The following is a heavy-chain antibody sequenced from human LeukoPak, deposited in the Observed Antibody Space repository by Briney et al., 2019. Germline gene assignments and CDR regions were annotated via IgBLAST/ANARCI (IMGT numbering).Heavy chain of an antibody. CDR1: GYTFSSYA. D-gene: IGHD5-24*01. CDR3: AKEERRAFDY. CDR2: INDSGGST. J-gene: IGHJ4*02. Sequence: GGSLRLSCAASGYTFSSYAMTWVRQAPGKGLEWVSVINDSGGSTYYADSVKGRFTISRDNSKNTLYLQMNSLRAEDTAIYYCAKEERRAFDYWGQGTLVTVSS. V-gene: IGHV3-23*01.